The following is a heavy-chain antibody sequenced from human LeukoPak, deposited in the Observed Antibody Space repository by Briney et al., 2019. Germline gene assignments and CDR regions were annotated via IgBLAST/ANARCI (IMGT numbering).Heavy chain of an antibody. CDR2: INGDNGNT. CDR1: VYNFASYT. J-gene: IGHJ4*02. D-gene: IGHD3-10*01. V-gene: IGHV1-3*01. CDR3: ARSSSGTYHY. Sequence: GASVTVSRKTSVYNFASYTMHWLRQAPGQSPEWMGSINGDNGNTKYSEKFQGRVTFTRDTSASSAYMELSRLESEDTDVYYCARSSSGTYHYWGQGTLVTVSA.